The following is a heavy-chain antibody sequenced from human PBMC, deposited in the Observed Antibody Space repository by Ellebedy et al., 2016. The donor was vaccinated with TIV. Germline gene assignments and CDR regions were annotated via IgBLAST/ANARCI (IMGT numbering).Heavy chain of an antibody. V-gene: IGHV1-2*02. D-gene: IGHD3-10*01. CDR3: ARVLYYGSATFDY. J-gene: IGHJ4*02. CDR2: INPNSGGT. Sequence: ASVKVSCXASGYTFTGYYMHWVRQAPGQGLEWMGWINPNSGGTNYAQKFQGRVTMTRDTSISTAYMELSRLKSDDTAVYYCARVLYYGSATFDYWGQGTLVTVSS. CDR1: GYTFTGYY.